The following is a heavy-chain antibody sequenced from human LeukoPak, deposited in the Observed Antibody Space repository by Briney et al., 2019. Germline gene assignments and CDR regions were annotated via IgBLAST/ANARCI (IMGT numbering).Heavy chain of an antibody. V-gene: IGHV3-21*01. J-gene: IGHJ4*02. D-gene: IGHD6-6*01. CDR1: GFTFSSYS. CDR2: ISSSSSYI. Sequence: GGSLRLSCAASGFTFSSYSMNWVRQAPGKGLEWVASISSSSSYIDYADSVKGRFTISRDNAKNSLYLQMNSLRAEDTAVYYCARDYIAARHPLDYWGQGTLVTVSS. CDR3: ARDYIAARHPLDY.